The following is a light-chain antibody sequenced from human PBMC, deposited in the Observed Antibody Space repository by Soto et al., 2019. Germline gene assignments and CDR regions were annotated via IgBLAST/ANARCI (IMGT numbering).Light chain of an antibody. Sequence: QSALTQPPSASGSLGQSVTISCTGTSSDVGGYNYVSWHQQHPGKAPKVMIYEVTKRPPGVPDRFSGSKSGNTASLTVSGLLSADESDYYCSSFAGGGNPVLLGGGTKLTV. J-gene: IGLJ2*01. V-gene: IGLV2-8*01. CDR1: SSDVGGYNY. CDR2: EVT. CDR3: SSFAGGGNPVL.